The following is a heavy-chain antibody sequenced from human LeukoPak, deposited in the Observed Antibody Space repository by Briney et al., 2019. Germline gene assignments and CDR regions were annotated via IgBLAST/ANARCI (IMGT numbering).Heavy chain of an antibody. V-gene: IGHV3-30*18. CDR2: ISYDGSNK. Sequence: PGGSLRLSCAASGFTFSSYGMHWVRQAPGKGLEWVAVISYDGSNKYYADSVKGRFTISRDNSKNTLYLQMNSLRAEDTAVYYCAKVVGYYDSSGYFDYWGQGTLVTVSS. J-gene: IGHJ4*02. CDR3: AKVVGYYDSSGYFDY. D-gene: IGHD3-22*01. CDR1: GFTFSSYG.